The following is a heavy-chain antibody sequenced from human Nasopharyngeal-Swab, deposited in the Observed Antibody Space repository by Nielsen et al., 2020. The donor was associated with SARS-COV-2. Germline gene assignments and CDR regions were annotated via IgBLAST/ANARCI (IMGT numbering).Heavy chain of an antibody. CDR2: IYYTGSA. CDR1: GGSIMSSSYY. CDR3: ARQTGMDV. J-gene: IGHJ6*02. Sequence: SETLSLTCTVSGGSIMSSSYYWGWIRQPPGKGLEWIGVIYYTGSAHYSPSLKSRVTISVDTSRNQFFLRVASGTAEDAAVYYCARQTGMDVWGQGTSVTVSS. V-gene: IGHV4-39*01.